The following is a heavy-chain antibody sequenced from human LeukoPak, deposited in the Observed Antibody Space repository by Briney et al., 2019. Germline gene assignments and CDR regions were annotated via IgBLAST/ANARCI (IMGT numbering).Heavy chain of an antibody. CDR1: GGTFSSYA. CDR3: ARDRVSSGWYWFDP. V-gene: IGHV1-69*01. J-gene: IGHJ5*02. CDR2: IIPIFGTA. Sequence: LVRVSCKASGGTFSSYAISWVRQAAGHGLEWMGGIIPIFGTANYAQTFQCRVTITADESTSTAYMELSSLRSDDTAVYYCARDRVSSGWYWFDPWGQGTLVTVSS. D-gene: IGHD6-19*01.